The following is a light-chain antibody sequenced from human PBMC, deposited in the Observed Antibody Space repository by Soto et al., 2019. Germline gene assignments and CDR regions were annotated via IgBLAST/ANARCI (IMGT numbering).Light chain of an antibody. V-gene: IGKV3-11*01. CDR3: QQRSDWPWT. J-gene: IGKJ1*01. Sequence: ERAFTQPPATLSLSPGERATLSCRASQSVSSNLAWYRQKPGQAPRLLIYDSSNRAAGIPARFSGSGSGTDFTLTVSSLEPEDFVVYYCQQRSDWPWTFGQGTKVDIK. CDR1: QSVSSN. CDR2: DSS.